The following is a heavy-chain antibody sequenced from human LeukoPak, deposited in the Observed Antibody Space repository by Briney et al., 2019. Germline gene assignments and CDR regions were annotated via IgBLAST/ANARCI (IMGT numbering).Heavy chain of an antibody. Sequence: SETLSLTCAVYGGSFSGYYWSWIRQPPGKGLEWIGEINHSGSTNYNPSLKSRVTISVDTSKNQFSLKLSSVTAADTAVYYSARGSGITMIVVDDAFDIWGQGTMVTVSS. J-gene: IGHJ3*02. CDR3: ARGSGITMIVVDDAFDI. D-gene: IGHD3-22*01. V-gene: IGHV4-34*01. CDR1: GGSFSGYY. CDR2: INHSGST.